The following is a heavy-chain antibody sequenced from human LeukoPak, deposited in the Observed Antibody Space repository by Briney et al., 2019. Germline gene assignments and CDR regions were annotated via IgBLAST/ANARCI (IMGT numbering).Heavy chain of an antibody. J-gene: IGHJ4*02. Sequence: ASVKVSCKASGYTFIDYYIHWVRQAPGQGLEWMGWINPNSGGTNYAQKFQGRVTMTRDTSISTAYMELSRLRADDTAVYYCARSYGPTVDYWGQGTLVTVSS. V-gene: IGHV1-2*02. D-gene: IGHD3-10*01. CDR3: ARSYGPTVDY. CDR2: INPNSGGT. CDR1: GYTFIDYY.